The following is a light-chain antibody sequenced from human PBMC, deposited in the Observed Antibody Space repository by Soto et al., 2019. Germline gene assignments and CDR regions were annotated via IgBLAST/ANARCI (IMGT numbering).Light chain of an antibody. CDR2: EVS. Sequence: QSVLTQPASVSVSPGRSITISCNGTSSDVGSYNLVSWYQQHPGKAPKLMIYEVSKRPSGVSNRFSGSKSGNTASLTISGLQAEDEADYYCCSYAGSSTYVFGTGTKVTVL. CDR1: SSDVGSYNL. J-gene: IGLJ1*01. CDR3: CSYAGSSTYV. V-gene: IGLV2-23*02.